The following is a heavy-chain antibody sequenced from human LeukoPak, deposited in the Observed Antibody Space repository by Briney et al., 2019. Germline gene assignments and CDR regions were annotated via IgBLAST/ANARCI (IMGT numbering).Heavy chain of an antibody. D-gene: IGHD2-15*01. CDR2: FDPEDGET. V-gene: IGHV1-24*01. CDR1: GYTLTELS. Sequence: SVKVSCKVSGYTLTELSMHWVRQAPGKGLEWMGGFDPEDGETIYAQKFQGRVTMTEDTSTDTAYMELSSLRSEDTAVYYCATEERYCSGGSCYLDYWGQGTLVTVSS. CDR3: ATEERYCSGGSCYLDY. J-gene: IGHJ4*02.